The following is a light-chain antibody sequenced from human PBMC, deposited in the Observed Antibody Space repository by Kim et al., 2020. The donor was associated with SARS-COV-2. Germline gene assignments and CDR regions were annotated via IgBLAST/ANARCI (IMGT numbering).Light chain of an antibody. J-gene: IGLJ3*02. V-gene: IGLV1-47*01. CDR3: AAWDDSLSGWV. Sequence: GQGVTISCSGSSSNIGSNYVYWYQQHPGTAPKLLIYRNNQRPSGVPDRFSGSKSGTSASLAISGLRSEDEADYYCAAWDDSLSGWVFGGGTQLTVL. CDR1: SSNIGSNY. CDR2: RNN.